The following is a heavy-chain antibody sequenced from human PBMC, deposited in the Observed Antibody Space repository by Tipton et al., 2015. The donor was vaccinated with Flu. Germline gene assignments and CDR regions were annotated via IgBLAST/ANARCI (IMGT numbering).Heavy chain of an antibody. CDR1: GYSISSGYY. J-gene: IGHJ3*02. Sequence: TLSLTCTVSGYSISSGYYWGWIRQPPGKGRDWIGTIYHSGSTYYNPSLKSRVTISVDTSKNQFSLKLSSVTAADTAVYYCARALDSGAFDIWSQGTMVTVSS. CDR3: ARALDSGAFDI. CDR2: IYHSGST. V-gene: IGHV4-38-2*02. D-gene: IGHD1-1*01.